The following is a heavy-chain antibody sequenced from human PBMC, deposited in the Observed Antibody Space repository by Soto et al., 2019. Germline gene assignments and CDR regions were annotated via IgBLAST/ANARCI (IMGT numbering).Heavy chain of an antibody. CDR1: GFICSSYD. V-gene: IGHV3-23*01. Sequence: LRLSCAVSGFICSSYDMSWVRQAPGKGLEWVSTILVGGSTHYEDSVKGRFTISRDTSKNTVYLQMNSLTAGDTAVYYCAKATATGGGAFEIYGQGTMVTVS. CDR3: AKATATGGGAFEI. D-gene: IGHD2-8*02. J-gene: IGHJ3*02. CDR2: ILVGGST.